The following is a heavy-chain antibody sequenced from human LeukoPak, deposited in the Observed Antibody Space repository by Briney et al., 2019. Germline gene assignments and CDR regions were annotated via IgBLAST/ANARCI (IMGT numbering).Heavy chain of an antibody. Sequence: SETLSLTCTVSGGSISSYYWSWIRQPPGKGLEWIGYIYYSGSTNYNPSLKSRVTISVDTSKNQFSLKLSSVTAADTAVYYCARTRYSGSYSHFDYWGQETLVTVSS. CDR1: GGSISSYY. CDR3: ARTRYSGSYSHFDY. J-gene: IGHJ4*02. D-gene: IGHD1-26*01. V-gene: IGHV4-59*08. CDR2: IYYSGST.